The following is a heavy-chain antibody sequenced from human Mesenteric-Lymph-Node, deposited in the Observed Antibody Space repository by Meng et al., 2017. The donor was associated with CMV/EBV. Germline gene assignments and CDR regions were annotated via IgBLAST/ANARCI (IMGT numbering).Heavy chain of an antibody. D-gene: IGHD3-10*01. Sequence: ASVKVSCKASGYTFTSYGISWVRQAPGQGLEWMGWISAYKGDTEYARNLRGRVTMTTDTSTSTAYMELRSLRSDDTAVYYCAREGIPYYYGMDVWGQGTTVTVS. CDR2: ISAYKGDT. V-gene: IGHV1-18*01. CDR1: GYTFTSYG. CDR3: AREGIPYYYGMDV. J-gene: IGHJ6*02.